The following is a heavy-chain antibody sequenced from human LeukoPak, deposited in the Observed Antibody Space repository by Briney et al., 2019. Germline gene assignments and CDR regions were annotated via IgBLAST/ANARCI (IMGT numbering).Heavy chain of an antibody. CDR2: ISYDGSNK. CDR1: GFTFSSYG. V-gene: IGHV3-30*18. D-gene: IGHD3-22*01. J-gene: IGHJ6*02. CDR3: AKDLRTMIVVVGMDV. Sequence: GGSLRLSCAASGFTFSSYGMHWVRQAPGKGLEWVAVISYDGSNKYYADSVKDRFTISRDNSKNTLYLQMNSLRAEDTAVYYCAKDLRTMIVVVGMDVWGQGTTVTVSS.